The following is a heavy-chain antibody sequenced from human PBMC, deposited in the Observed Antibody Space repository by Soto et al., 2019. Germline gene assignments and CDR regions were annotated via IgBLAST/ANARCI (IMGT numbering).Heavy chain of an antibody. Sequence: AASVKVSCKASGYTFTGYYMHWVRQAPGQGLEWMGWINPNSGGTNYAQKFQGWVTMTRDTSISTAYMELSRLRSDDTAVYYCARTPGIAVAGPSDYYYYGMDVWGQGTTVTVSS. J-gene: IGHJ6*02. CDR3: ARTPGIAVAGPSDYYYYGMDV. CDR2: INPNSGGT. CDR1: GYTFTGYY. D-gene: IGHD6-19*01. V-gene: IGHV1-2*04.